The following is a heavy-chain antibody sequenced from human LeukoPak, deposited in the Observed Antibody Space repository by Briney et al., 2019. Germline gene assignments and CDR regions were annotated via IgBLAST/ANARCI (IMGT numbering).Heavy chain of an antibody. CDR3: ARARRFAAAGTTAFDI. CDR1: GFTFSSYS. V-gene: IGHV4-30-4*08. D-gene: IGHD6-13*01. Sequence: LRLSCAASGFTFSSYSMNWIRQPPGKGLEWIGYIYYSGNTYYNPSLKSRLTISVDTSKNQFSLQLTSVTAADTAVYYCARARRFAAAGTTAFDIWGQGTMVTVSS. CDR2: IYYSGNT. J-gene: IGHJ3*02.